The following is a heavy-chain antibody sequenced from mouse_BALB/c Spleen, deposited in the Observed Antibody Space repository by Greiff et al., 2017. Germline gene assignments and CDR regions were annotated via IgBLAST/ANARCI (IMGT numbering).Heavy chain of an antibody. J-gene: IGHJ4*01. CDR1: GFTFTDYY. V-gene: IGHV7-3*02. Sequence: EVKLVESGGGLVQPGGSLRLSCATSGFTFTDYYMSWVRQPPGKALEWLGFIRNKANGYTTEYSASVKGRFTISRDNSQSILYLQMNTLRAEDSATYYCARDWGGYYYAMDYWGQGTSVTVSS. CDR3: ARDWGGYYYAMDY. CDR2: IRNKANGYTT.